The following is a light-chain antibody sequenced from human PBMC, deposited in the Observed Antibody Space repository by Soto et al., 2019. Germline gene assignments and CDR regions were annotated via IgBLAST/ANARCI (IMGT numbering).Light chain of an antibody. J-gene: IGLJ1*01. Sequence: QSALTQPASVSGSPGQSITISCTGTSSDVGGYNYVSWYQQHPGKALKLMIFEVSNRPSGISIRFSGSKSGNTASLTISGLQTEDEADYYCSSYTNNSPYVFGTGTKVTVL. CDR2: EVS. CDR1: SSDVGGYNY. CDR3: SSYTNNSPYV. V-gene: IGLV2-14*01.